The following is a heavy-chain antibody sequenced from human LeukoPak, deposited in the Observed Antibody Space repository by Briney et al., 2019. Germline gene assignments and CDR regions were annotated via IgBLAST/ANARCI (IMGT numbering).Heavy chain of an antibody. D-gene: IGHD3-10*01. J-gene: IGHJ5*02. CDR3: ARDLVIDGSGSYFDP. Sequence: ASVKVSCKASGYTFTTYGISWVRQAPGQGLEWMGWIRGYNTNTNYAQKSQGRVTMTIDTSTSTAYMELSSLRSDDTAVYYCARDLVIDGSGSYFDPWGQGTLVTVSS. V-gene: IGHV1-18*01. CDR2: IRGYNTNT. CDR1: GYTFTTYG.